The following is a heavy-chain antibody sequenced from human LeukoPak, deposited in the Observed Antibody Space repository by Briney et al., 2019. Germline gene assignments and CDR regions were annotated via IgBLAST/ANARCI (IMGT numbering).Heavy chain of an antibody. V-gene: IGHV3-23*01. CDR1: GFTFSSYW. CDR2: ISGSGGST. CDR3: AKDPYVEMAPGYFDY. Sequence: PGGSLRLSCAASGFTFSSYWMSWVRQAPGKGLEWVSAISGSGGSTYYADSVKGRFTISRDNSKNTLYLQMNSLRAEDTAVYYCAKDPYVEMAPGYFDYWGQGTLVTVSS. D-gene: IGHD5-24*01. J-gene: IGHJ4*02.